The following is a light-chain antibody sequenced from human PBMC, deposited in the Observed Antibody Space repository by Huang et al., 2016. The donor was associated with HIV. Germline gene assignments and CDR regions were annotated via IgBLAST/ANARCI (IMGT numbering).Light chain of an antibody. Sequence: IVLTQSPGNLSLSPGERATLSCRASQSVSSTFLGWYQQKSGKAPRLLIQGTSTRAPGIPDRFRGSGSGTGFTLTISRLESEDFAVYYCQHYGTSSWTFGQGTKIEIK. CDR3: QHYGTSSWT. V-gene: IGKV3-20*01. J-gene: IGKJ1*01. CDR2: GTS. CDR1: QSVSSTF.